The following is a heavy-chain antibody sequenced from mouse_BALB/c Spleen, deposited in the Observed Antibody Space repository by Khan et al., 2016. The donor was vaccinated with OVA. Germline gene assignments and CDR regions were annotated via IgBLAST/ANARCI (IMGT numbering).Heavy chain of an antibody. CDR2: FNPSSGGT. Sequence: VQLQESGAELVKPGASVRLSCKASGYTFTSYYLYWVKQRPGQGLEWIGDFNPSSGGTNFNEKFKSKATLTVDKSSSTAYIQLNSLTSEDSAVYYCTRSGYGSFAYWGQGTLVTVSA. V-gene: IGHV1S81*02. J-gene: IGHJ3*01. D-gene: IGHD2-2*01. CDR3: TRSGYGSFAY. CDR1: GYTFTSYY.